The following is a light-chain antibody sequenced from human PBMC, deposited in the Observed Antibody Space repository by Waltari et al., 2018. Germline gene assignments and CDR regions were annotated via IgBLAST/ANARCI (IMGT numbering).Light chain of an antibody. V-gene: IGLV8-61*01. J-gene: IGLJ3*02. CDR3: ALYMGSGIWV. Sequence: QTVVTQEPSWPVSPVGTVTLTFTLSSGSLSTPSSTTCHQQTPGQAPRKLVYKANARSSGVPDRFYGSNLGNTAALTITGAQADDESDYYCALYMGSGIWVFGGGTRLTVL. CDR2: KAN. CDR1: SGSLSTPSS.